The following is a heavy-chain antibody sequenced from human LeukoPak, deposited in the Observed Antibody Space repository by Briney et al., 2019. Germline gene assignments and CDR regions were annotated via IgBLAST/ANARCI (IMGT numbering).Heavy chain of an antibody. Sequence: SETLSLTCTVSGDSIRNVYWSWIRQPAGKGLEWIGRIYDDRNNNYNPSLKSRVTISVDTSKNQFSLKLSSVTAADTAVYYCARDRYGDGFAHFDYWGQGTLVTVSP. D-gene: IGHD5-24*01. J-gene: IGHJ4*02. CDR2: IYDDRNN. CDR1: GDSIRNVY. CDR3: ARDRYGDGFAHFDY. V-gene: IGHV4-4*07.